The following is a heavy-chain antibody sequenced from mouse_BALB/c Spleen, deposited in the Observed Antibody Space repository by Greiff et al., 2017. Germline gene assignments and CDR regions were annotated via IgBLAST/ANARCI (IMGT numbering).Heavy chain of an antibody. CDR1: GFSLTSYG. J-gene: IGHJ3*01. CDR2: IWSGGST. D-gene: IGHD2-10*01. V-gene: IGHV2-4-1*01. Sequence: VKVVESGPGLVQPSQSLSITCTVSGFSLTSYGVHWVRQSPGKGLEWLGVIWSGGSTDYNAAFISRLSISKDNSKSQVFFKMNSLQADDTAIYYCASSPYYGNLAWFAYWGQGTLVTVSA. CDR3: ASSPYYGNLAWFAY.